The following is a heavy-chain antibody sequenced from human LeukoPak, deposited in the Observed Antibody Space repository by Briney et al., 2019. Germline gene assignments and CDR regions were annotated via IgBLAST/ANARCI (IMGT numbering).Heavy chain of an antibody. CDR2: IKQAGSEK. D-gene: IGHD3-10*01. V-gene: IGHV3-7*01. J-gene: IGHJ5*02. CDR1: GFIFTNYW. CDR3: AREDYYGSGSSPFDP. Sequence: GGSLRLSCAASGFIFTNYWMTWVRQAPGKGLEWVANIKQAGSEKYYVDSVKGRFTISRDNAKNSLYLQMNSLRAEDTAVYYCAREDYYGSGSSPFDPWGQGTLVTVSS.